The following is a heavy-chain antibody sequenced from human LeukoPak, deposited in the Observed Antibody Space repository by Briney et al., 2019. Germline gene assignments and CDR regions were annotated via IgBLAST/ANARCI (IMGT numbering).Heavy chain of an antibody. CDR1: GGSFSGYY. Sequence: SETLSLTCAVYGGSFSGYYWSWIRQPPGKGLEWIGEINHNGSTNYNPSLKSRVTISVDTSKNQFSLKLSSVTAADTAVYYCARAPDGHFDYWGQGTLVTVSS. J-gene: IGHJ4*02. CDR2: INHNGST. V-gene: IGHV4-34*01. CDR3: ARAPDGHFDY.